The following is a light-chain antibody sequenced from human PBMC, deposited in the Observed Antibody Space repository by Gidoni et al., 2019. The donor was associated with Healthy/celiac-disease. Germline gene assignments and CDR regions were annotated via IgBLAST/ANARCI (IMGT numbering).Light chain of an antibody. CDR2: EVS. CDR1: SSDVGGYNY. V-gene: IGLV2-14*01. J-gene: IGLJ3*02. CDR3: SSYTSSSTWV. Sequence: QSALTQPAAGSGSPGQSITNSCTGTSSDVGGYNYVSWYQQHPGKAPKLMIYEVSNRPSGVSNRFSGSKSGNTASLTISGRQAEDEADYYCSSYTSSSTWVFGGGTKLTVL.